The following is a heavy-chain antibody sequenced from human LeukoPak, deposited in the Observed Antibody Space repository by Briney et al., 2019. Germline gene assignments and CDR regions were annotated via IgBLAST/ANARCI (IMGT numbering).Heavy chain of an antibody. D-gene: IGHD3-16*02. J-gene: IGHJ4*02. Sequence: PSETLSLICSVSGGSINSYWWSWIREPAGKELEFIGRIYTTGMTNYNPSLKSRVSMSVDTSKNKFSRELRSVTAADTAVYFCARAGYTISSYRFDYWGQGALVTVSS. V-gene: IGHV4-4*07. CDR1: GGSINSYW. CDR2: IYTTGMT. CDR3: ARAGYTISSYRFDY.